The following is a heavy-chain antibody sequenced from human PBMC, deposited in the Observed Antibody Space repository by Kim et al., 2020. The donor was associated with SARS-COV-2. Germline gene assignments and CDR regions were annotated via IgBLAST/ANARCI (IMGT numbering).Heavy chain of an antibody. CDR1: GFTFSSYE. CDR3: ARVADSSGYPYSDY. D-gene: IGHD3-22*01. Sequence: GGSLRLSCAASGFTFSSYEMNWVRQAPGKGLEWVSYISSSGSTIYYADSVKGRFTISRDNAKNSLYLQMNSLRAEDTAVYYCARVADSSGYPYSDYWGQGTLVTVSS. J-gene: IGHJ4*02. V-gene: IGHV3-48*03. CDR2: ISSSGSTI.